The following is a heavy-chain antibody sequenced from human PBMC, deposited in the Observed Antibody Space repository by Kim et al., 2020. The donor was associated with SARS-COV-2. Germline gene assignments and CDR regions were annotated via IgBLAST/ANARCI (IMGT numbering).Heavy chain of an antibody. CDR1: GFTFSSYW. CDR2: IKQDGSEK. D-gene: IGHD2-2*01. J-gene: IGHJ6*02. CDR3: ARVGDPISVVPAAIAYYYYSMDV. V-gene: IGHV3-7*03. Sequence: GGSLRLSCAASGFTFSSYWMSWVRQAPGKGLEWVANIKQDGSEKYYVDSVKGRFTISRDNAKNSLYLQMNSLRAEDTAVYYCARVGDPISVVPAAIAYYYYSMDVWGQGTTVTVSS.